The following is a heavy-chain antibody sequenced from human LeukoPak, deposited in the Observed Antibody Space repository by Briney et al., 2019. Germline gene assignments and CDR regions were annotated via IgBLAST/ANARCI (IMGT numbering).Heavy chain of an antibody. V-gene: IGHV3-74*01. CDR3: ARGGAWSSWYGY. CDR2: IKGDGSNT. CDR1: GFTFSNYW. D-gene: IGHD6-13*01. Sequence: PGGSLRLSCAASGFTFSNYWMHWVRQAPGKGLVWVSRIKGDGSNTNYADSVKGRFTISRDNAKNSLYLQMNSLRAEDTAVYYCARGGAWSSWYGYWGQGTLVTVSS. J-gene: IGHJ4*02.